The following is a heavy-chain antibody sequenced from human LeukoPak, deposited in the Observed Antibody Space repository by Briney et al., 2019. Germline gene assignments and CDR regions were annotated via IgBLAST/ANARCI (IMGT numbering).Heavy chain of an antibody. CDR2: ISTNGGST. V-gene: IGHV3-23*01. CDR3: SVMHRSSHGSGFWVQ. J-gene: IGHJ4*02. CDR1: GFTFSSYA. D-gene: IGHD3-22*01. Sequence: LSGGSLRLSCEASGFTFSSYAMSWVRQAPGKGLEWVSGISTNGGSTSYADSVKGRLTISRDSPRNMLYMEMNSLRAEDTAVYYCSVMHRSSHGSGFWVQWGQGTLVTVSS.